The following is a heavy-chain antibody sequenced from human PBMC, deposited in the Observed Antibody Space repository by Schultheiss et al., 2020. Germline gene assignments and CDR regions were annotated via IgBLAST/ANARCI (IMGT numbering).Heavy chain of an antibody. V-gene: IGHV3-64*04. Sequence: GGSLRLSCSASGFTFSSYAMHWVRQAPGKGLEWVSAISGSGGSTNYADSVKGRFTISRDNSKNTLYLQMNSLRAEDTAVYYCARQRQLWLFDYWGQGTLVTVS. CDR3: ARQRQLWLFDY. CDR1: GFTFSSYA. D-gene: IGHD5-18*01. CDR2: ISGSGGST. J-gene: IGHJ4*02.